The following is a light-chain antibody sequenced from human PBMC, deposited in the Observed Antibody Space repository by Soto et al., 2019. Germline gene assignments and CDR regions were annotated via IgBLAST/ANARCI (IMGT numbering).Light chain of an antibody. Sequence: QSALTQPASVSGSPGQSITISCTGTSGDIGSYNRVSWYQQHPGKAPKLIIYEVTDRPSGVSNRFSGSKSGNTASLTISGLQAEDEAEYYCSSYTNINTRACVFGPGTTVTVL. J-gene: IGLJ1*01. CDR2: EVT. CDR3: SSYTNINTRACV. CDR1: SGDIGSYNR. V-gene: IGLV2-14*01.